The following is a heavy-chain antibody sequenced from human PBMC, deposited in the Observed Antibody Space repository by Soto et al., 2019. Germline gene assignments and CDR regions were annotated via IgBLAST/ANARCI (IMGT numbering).Heavy chain of an antibody. CDR1: GGSISSGGYS. D-gene: IGHD7-27*01. CDR2: IYHSGST. Sequence: SETLSLSCAVSGGSISSGGYSWSWIRQPPGKGLEWIGYIYHSGSTYYNPSLKSRVTISVDRSKNQFSLKLCSVTAADTAVYYCARGSVTGVLDYWGQGTLVTVSS. V-gene: IGHV4-30-2*01. J-gene: IGHJ4*02. CDR3: ARGSVTGVLDY.